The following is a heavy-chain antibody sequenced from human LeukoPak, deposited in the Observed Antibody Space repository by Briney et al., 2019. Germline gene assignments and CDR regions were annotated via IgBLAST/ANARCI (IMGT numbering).Heavy chain of an antibody. CDR3: ARDIGGDTDGRASYWFAP. CDR1: GGSIRSHS. V-gene: IGHV4-59*11. Sequence: SETLSLTCTVSGGSIRSHSWHWIRQSPGKGLEWIGSINYFGTTTYKPSLKSRVTLSVDTSRNQFSLKLTSVTAADTAVYYCARDIGGDTDGRASYWFAPWGQGTLVTVSS. D-gene: IGHD1-1*01. J-gene: IGHJ5*02. CDR2: INYFGTT.